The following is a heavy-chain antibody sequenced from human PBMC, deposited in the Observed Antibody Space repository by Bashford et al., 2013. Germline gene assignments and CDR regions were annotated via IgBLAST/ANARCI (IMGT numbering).Heavy chain of an antibody. Sequence: SGSVKVSCKTSGYTFTSYDINWVRQAAGQGLEWMGWMNPNSGNTGYAQDLQGRVTMTRNSSISTAYMELSSLRYEDTAVYYCARAASITAVTTHNGLDVWGQGTTVTVSS. CDR3: ARAASITAVTTHNGLDV. J-gene: IGHJ6*02. V-gene: IGHV1-8*01. CDR2: MNPNSGNT. D-gene: IGHD4-17*01. CDR1: GYTFTSYD.